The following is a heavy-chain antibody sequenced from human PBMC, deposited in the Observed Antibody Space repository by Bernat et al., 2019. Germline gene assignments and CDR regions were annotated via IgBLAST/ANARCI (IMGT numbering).Heavy chain of an antibody. CDR1: GYSFTSYW. D-gene: IGHD3-16*02. V-gene: IGHV5-51*01. CDR3: ARPPGPTLRPGGHSVIYWYFDL. J-gene: IGHJ2*01. CDR2: IYPGDSDT. Sequence: EVQLVQSGAEVKKPGESLKISCKGSGYSFTSYWIGWVRQMPGKGLEWMGIIYPGDSDTRYSPSFQGQVTISADKTISTAYLQWSSLKASDTAMYYWARPPGPTLRPGGHSVIYWYFDLWGRGTLVTVSS.